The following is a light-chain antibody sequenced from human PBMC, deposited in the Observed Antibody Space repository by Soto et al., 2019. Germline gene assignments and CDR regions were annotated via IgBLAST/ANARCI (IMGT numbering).Light chain of an antibody. Sequence: EIVLAQSPGTLSLSPGERATLSCRASQSVSSSYLAWYQQKPGQAPRLLIYDESSRATGIPDRFSGSGSGTDFTLTISRLEPEDFAVYYCQQRSNWITFGQGTRLEIK. CDR3: QQRSNWIT. V-gene: IGKV3D-20*02. CDR1: QSVSSSY. J-gene: IGKJ5*01. CDR2: DES.